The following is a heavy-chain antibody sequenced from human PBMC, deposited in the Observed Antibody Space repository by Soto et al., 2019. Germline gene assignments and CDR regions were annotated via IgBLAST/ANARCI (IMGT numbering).Heavy chain of an antibody. D-gene: IGHD2-21*01. CDR2: ITGSGGDT. CDR3: AKAGRLVINWFDP. Sequence: GGSLRLSCAASGFTFSSYAMSWVRQAPGRGLEWVSCITGSGGDTYYADSVKGRFTISRDNSKDTLFLQMNSLRAEDTAVYYCAKAGRLVINWFDPWGQGTLVTVSS. J-gene: IGHJ5*02. V-gene: IGHV3-23*01. CDR1: GFTFSSYA.